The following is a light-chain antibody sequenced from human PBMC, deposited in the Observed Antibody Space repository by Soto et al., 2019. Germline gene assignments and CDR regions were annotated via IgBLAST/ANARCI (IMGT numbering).Light chain of an antibody. V-gene: IGKV1-6*01. CDR3: LQHYNYPWT. J-gene: IGKJ1*01. Sequence: AIPMTQSPSSLSASVGDRVTIPCRASQDIRNDLGWYQQKPGKAPKVLIYAASSLQTGVPSRFSGSGSGTDFTLTVSSLQPEDFATYYCLQHYNYPWTFGQGTKVDIK. CDR1: QDIRND. CDR2: AAS.